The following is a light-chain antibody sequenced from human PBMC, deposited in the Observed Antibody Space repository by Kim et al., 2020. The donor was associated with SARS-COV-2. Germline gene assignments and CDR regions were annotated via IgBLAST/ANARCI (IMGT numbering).Light chain of an antibody. CDR1: SSNIGSNA. J-gene: IGLJ3*02. Sequence: ELTQPPSASGTPGQRVTISCSGSSSNIGSNAVNWHQHLPGTAPKTLIYSDTHRPSGVSDRISGSKSGTSASLAISGLQSEDEAEYYCAAWDDSLNGWVFGGGTQLTVL. CDR2: SDT. V-gene: IGLV1-44*01. CDR3: AAWDDSLNGWV.